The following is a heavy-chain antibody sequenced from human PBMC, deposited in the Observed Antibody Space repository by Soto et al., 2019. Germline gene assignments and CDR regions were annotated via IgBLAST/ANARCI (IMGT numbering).Heavy chain of an antibody. J-gene: IGHJ3*02. CDR3: ARGREQWLVDAFDI. Sequence: ASETLSLTCAVYVGSCSGYYWRWIRQPPGKGLEWIGELNPSGSTNYHPSLKSRVTISADTSKNQFSLRLNFVTAADRALYYCARGREQWLVDAFDIWGQGTMVTVSS. V-gene: IGHV4-34*01. D-gene: IGHD6-19*01. CDR2: LNPSGST. CDR1: VGSCSGYY.